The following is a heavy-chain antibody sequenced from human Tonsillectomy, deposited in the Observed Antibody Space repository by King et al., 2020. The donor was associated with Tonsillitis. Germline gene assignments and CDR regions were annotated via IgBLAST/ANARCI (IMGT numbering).Heavy chain of an antibody. CDR1: GYTFTSYG. CDR3: ARDRYIGAPNCYYEHRIDV. J-gene: IGHJ6*02. CDR2: IIAYNGDT. Sequence: QLVQSGAEVKKPGASVKVSCKASGYTFTSYGISWVRQAPGQGREWLGWIIAYNGDTNYAQKLQGRVTMTTDTSTNTASMELRSLRSDATAVYFCARDRYIGAPNCYYEHRIDVWGHGTTVTVSS. D-gene: IGHD6-25*01. V-gene: IGHV1-18*01.